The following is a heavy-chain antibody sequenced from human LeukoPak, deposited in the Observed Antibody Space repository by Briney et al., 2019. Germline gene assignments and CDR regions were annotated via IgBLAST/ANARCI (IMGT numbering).Heavy chain of an antibody. CDR1: GFTFSSYG. Sequence: PGGSLRLSCAASGFTFSSYGIHWVRQAPGKGLEWVAVIWYDGSNKYYADSVKGRFTISRDNSKNTLYLQMNSLRAEDTAVYYCARDQGAVREPLDYWGQGPLVSVSS. D-gene: IGHD3-10*01. V-gene: IGHV3-33*01. CDR3: ARDQGAVREPLDY. J-gene: IGHJ4*02. CDR2: IWYDGSNK.